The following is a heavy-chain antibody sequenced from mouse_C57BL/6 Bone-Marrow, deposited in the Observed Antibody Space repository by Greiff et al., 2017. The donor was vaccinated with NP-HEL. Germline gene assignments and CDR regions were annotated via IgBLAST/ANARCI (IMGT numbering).Heavy chain of an antibody. CDR1: GYTFTSYG. J-gene: IGHJ1*03. CDR2: IYPRSGNT. D-gene: IGHD1-1*01. V-gene: IGHV1-81*01. CDR3: ARGQSTTVVAKGWYCDV. Sequence: QVQLQQSGAELARPGASVKLSCKASGYTFTSYGISWVKQRTGQGLEWIGEIYPRSGNTYYNEKFKGKATLTADKSSSTAYMELLSLTSEVSAVYFCARGQSTTVVAKGWYCDVWGTGTTVTVSS.